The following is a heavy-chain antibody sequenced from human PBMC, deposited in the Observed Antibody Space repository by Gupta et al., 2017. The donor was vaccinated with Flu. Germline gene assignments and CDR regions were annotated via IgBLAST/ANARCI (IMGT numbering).Heavy chain of an antibody. D-gene: IGHD3-3*01. J-gene: IGHJ4*02. CDR3: ARHPPGNDFWSGYHGPGHFDY. V-gene: IGHV5-51*01. Sequence: MGIIYPGDSDTRYSPSFQGQVTISADKSISTAYLQWSSLKASDTAMYYCARHPPGNDFWSGYHGPGHFDYWGQGTLVTVSS. CDR2: IYPGDSDT.